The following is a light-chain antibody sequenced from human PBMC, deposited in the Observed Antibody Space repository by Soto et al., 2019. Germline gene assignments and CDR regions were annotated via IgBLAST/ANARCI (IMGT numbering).Light chain of an antibody. V-gene: IGKV1-5*01. CDR2: DAS. Sequence: DIQMTQSPSTLSASVGDRVTITCRASQSISSWLAWYQQKPGKAPKLLIYDASSLESGVPSRFSGSGSGTEFPLTISSLQPDDFAPYYCQQYNSYSPTFGQGTKVEIK. J-gene: IGKJ1*01. CDR1: QSISSW. CDR3: QQYNSYSPT.